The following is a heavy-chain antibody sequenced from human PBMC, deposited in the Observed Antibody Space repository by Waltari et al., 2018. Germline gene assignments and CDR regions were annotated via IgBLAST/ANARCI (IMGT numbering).Heavy chain of an antibody. J-gene: IGHJ4*02. V-gene: IGHV1-69*13. CDR3: ASPLSPAVAGTGVRGRYYFDY. D-gene: IGHD6-19*01. CDR2: IIPIFGTA. Sequence: QVQLVQSGAEVKKPGSSVKVSCKASGGTFSSYAISWVRQAPGQGLAWMGGIIPIFGTANYGQKCQGRGTITADESTSTAYMELSSLRSEDTAVYYCASPLSPAVAGTGVRGRYYFDYWGQGTLVTVSS. CDR1: GGTFSSYA.